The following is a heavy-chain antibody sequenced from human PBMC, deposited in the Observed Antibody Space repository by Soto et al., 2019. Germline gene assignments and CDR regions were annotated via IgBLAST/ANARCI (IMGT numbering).Heavy chain of an antibody. CDR2: IYYSGST. CDR1: GGSISSYY. Sequence: QVQLQESGPGLVKPSETLSLTCTVSGGSISSYYWSWIRQPPGKGLEWIGYIYYSGSTNYNPSLKSRVTLSVDTSKNQFSLKLSSVTAADTAVYYCARHGIAAAGRYAFDIWGQGTMVTVSS. J-gene: IGHJ3*02. CDR3: ARHGIAAAGRYAFDI. D-gene: IGHD6-13*01. V-gene: IGHV4-59*08.